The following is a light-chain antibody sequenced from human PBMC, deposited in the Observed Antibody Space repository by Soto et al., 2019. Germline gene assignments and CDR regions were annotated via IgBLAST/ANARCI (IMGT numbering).Light chain of an antibody. CDR2: DAS. V-gene: IGKV3-11*01. J-gene: IGKJ1*01. CDR3: QQRRYWPVT. Sequence: EIVLTQSPAILSMSPGERATLSCRASQSVSSYFAWYQQKPGQAPRLLIYDASNRATGVPARFSGSGSGTDFTLTISSLEPEDFAVHYCQQRRYWPVTFGQGTKVDIK. CDR1: QSVSSY.